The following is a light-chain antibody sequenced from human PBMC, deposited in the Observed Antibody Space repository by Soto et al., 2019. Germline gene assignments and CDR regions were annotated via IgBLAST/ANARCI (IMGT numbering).Light chain of an antibody. V-gene: IGKV1-5*01. CDR1: QNIVNW. Sequence: DIQMTQSPSTLSPSVGVRVTITCRASQNIVNWLAWYQKKPGKAPKILIYGASTLERGVPSRFSGSGSGTEFTLTITILQPDDFATYFCQQYNTYSVTFGQGTRLEIK. CDR3: QQYNTYSVT. CDR2: GAS. J-gene: IGKJ5*01.